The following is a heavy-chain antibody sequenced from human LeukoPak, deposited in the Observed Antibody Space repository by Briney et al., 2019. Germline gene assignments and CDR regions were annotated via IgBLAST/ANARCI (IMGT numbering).Heavy chain of an antibody. CDR3: ASPAAGSYYLEYAFDI. CDR2: IYTSGST. D-gene: IGHD3-10*01. Sequence: SETLSLTCIVSGGSISSYYWSWIRQPAGKGLEWIGRIYTSGSTNYNPSLKSRVTMSVDTSKNQFSLKLSSVTAADTAVYYCASPAAGSYYLEYAFDIWGQGTMVTVSS. V-gene: IGHV4-4*07. J-gene: IGHJ3*02. CDR1: GGSISSYY.